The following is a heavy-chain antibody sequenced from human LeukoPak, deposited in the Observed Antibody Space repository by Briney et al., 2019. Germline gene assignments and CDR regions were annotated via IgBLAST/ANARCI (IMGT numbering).Heavy chain of an antibody. CDR1: GGTFSSYA. J-gene: IGHJ5*02. CDR2: ISAYNGNT. V-gene: IGHV1-18*01. CDR3: ARDRKWFGKDWFDP. D-gene: IGHD3-16*01. Sequence: GSSVKVSCKASGGTFSSYAISWVRQAPGQGLEWMGWISAYNGNTNYAQKLQGRVTMTTDTSTSTAYMEVRSLRSDDTAVYYCARDRKWFGKDWFDPWGQGTLVTVSS.